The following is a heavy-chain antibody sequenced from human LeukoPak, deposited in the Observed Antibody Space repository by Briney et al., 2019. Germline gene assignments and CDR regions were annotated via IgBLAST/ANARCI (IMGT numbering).Heavy chain of an antibody. D-gene: IGHD1-26*01. CDR1: GGSISSYY. CDR2: IYYSGSA. V-gene: IGHV4-59*01. CDR3: ASGIVGATITGSFDY. J-gene: IGHJ4*02. Sequence: TSETLSLTCTVSGGSISSYYWSWIRQPPGKGLEWIGYIYYSGSANYNPSLKSRVTISVDTSKNQFSLKLSSVTAADTAVYYCASGIVGATITGSFDYWGQGTLVTVSS.